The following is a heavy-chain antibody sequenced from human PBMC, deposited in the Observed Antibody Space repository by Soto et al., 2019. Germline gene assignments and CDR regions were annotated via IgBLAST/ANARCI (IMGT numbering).Heavy chain of an antibody. CDR3: ARGMGGYYYYYMDV. V-gene: IGHV4-59*08. CDR1: GGSISSYY. J-gene: IGHJ6*03. Sequence: QVQLQESGPGLVKPSETLSLTCTVSGGSISSYYWSWIRQPPGKGLEWIGYIYYSGSTNYNPSLKRRVTISVDTSKNQFSLKLSSVTAADTAVYYCARGMGGYYYYYMDVWGKGTTVTVSS. CDR2: IYYSGST. D-gene: IGHD3-16*01.